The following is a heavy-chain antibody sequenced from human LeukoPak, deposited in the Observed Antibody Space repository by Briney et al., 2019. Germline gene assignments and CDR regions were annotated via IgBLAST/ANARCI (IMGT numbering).Heavy chain of an antibody. J-gene: IGHJ1*01. CDR1: GFTFSNYY. CDR3: ARVDFYYDSSGYVGEYFQH. Sequence: GGSLRLSCAASGFTFSNYYMSWIRQAPGKGLEWLSYISSSATNIQYADSVRGRFTISRDNAKNSLYLRMNRLRDEDTAVYYCARVDFYYDSSGYVGEYFQHWGQGTLVTVSS. V-gene: IGHV3-11*01. D-gene: IGHD3-22*01. CDR2: ISSSATNI.